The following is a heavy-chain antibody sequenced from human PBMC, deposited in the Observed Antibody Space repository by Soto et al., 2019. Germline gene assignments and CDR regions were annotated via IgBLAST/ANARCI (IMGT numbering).Heavy chain of an antibody. CDR3: AKDLDIWMVRGVIIAY. V-gene: IGHV3-23*01. CDR1: GFTFSSYA. J-gene: IGHJ4*02. CDR2: ISGSGGST. Sequence: GGSLRLSCAASGFTFSSYAMSWVRQAPGKGLEWVSAISGSGGSTYYADSVKGRFTISRDNSKNTLYLQMNSLRAEDTAVYYCAKDLDIWMVRGVIIAYWGQGTLVTVSS. D-gene: IGHD3-10*01.